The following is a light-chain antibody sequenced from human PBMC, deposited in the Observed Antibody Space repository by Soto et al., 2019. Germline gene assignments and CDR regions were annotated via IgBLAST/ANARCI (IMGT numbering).Light chain of an antibody. CDR2: WAS. V-gene: IGKV4-1*01. CDR1: QSVLYSSNNKNY. J-gene: IGKJ2*01. Sequence: DIVMTQSPDSLAVSLGERATINCKSSQSVLYSSNNKNYLAWYQQKPGQPPKLLIYWASTRESGVPDRFSGRGSGRDFTLDISSLQAEDVAVYYCQQYYSTPYTFGQGTKLEIK. CDR3: QQYYSTPYT.